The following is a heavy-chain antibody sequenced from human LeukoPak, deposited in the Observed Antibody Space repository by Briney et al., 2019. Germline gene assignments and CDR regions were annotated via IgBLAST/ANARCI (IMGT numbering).Heavy chain of an antibody. CDR2: IYPGDSDT. Sequence: GESLKISCKGSGYSSTSYWIGWVRQMPGKGLEWMGIIYPGDSDTRYSPSFQGQVTISADKSISTAYLQWSSLKASDTAVYYCAILAGGYSSSPGQFDYWGQGTLVTVSS. D-gene: IGHD6-13*01. J-gene: IGHJ4*02. V-gene: IGHV5-51*01. CDR3: AILAGGYSSSPGQFDY. CDR1: GYSSTSYW.